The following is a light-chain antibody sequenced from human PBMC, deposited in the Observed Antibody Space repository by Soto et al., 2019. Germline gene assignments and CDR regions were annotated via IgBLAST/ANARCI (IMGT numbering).Light chain of an antibody. CDR3: AAGDDSLNGDVV. J-gene: IGLJ2*01. CDR2: SNN. Sequence: QSVLTQPPSASGTPGQRVTISCSGSSSNIGSNTVNWYQQLPGTAPKLLIYSNNQRPSGVPDRFSGSKSGTSASLAISGLQSEDEADYYCAAGDDSLNGDVVFGGGTKVTAL. V-gene: IGLV1-44*01. CDR1: SSNIGSNT.